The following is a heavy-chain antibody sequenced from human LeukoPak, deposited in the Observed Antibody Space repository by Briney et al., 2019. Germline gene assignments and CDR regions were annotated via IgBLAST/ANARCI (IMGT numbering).Heavy chain of an antibody. V-gene: IGHV3-7*01. Sequence: GGPLRLSCAPSGSTFSIYTMNWLRRAPGRGLDGVATIKNDGNGKHYVDSVEGRFTIPRDKAMKSVYLQMNSLRAEDTAVYYCARDRGLSGYDLCDYWGQGTLVTVSS. CDR2: IKNDGNGK. CDR1: GSTFSIYT. J-gene: IGHJ4*02. CDR3: ARDRGLSGYDLCDY. D-gene: IGHD5-12*01.